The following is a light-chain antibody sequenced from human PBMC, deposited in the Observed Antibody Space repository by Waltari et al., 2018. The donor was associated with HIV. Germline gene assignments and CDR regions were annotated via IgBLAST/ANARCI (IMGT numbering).Light chain of an antibody. V-gene: IGKV3-15*01. CDR1: QSISNN. J-gene: IGKJ4*01. CDR2: GAS. Sequence: DIVMTQSPATLSVSPGERATLSCRASQSISNNLAWYQQKPGQAPRLLLYGASTRATAIPARFSGSGSGTEVTLTISSLQSEDFAVYYCQQYKDWLALTFGGGTKVEIK. CDR3: QQYKDWLALT.